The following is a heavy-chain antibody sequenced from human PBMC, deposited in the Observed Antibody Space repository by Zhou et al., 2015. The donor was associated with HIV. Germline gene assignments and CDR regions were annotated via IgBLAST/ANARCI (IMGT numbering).Heavy chain of an antibody. CDR1: GYTFTNYA. J-gene: IGHJ4*02. CDR3: ATDDIGGYHSFNY. Sequence: QVQLVQSGAEVKKPGASVKVSCKASGYTFTNYAISWVRQAPGQGLEWMGWINADNGKTNYAQKFQGRVTLTTDRSTKTAFMELMYLRSDDAATYYCATDDIGGYHSFNYWGQGTRVSVSS. D-gene: IGHD3-22*01. CDR2: INADNGKT. V-gene: IGHV1-18*01.